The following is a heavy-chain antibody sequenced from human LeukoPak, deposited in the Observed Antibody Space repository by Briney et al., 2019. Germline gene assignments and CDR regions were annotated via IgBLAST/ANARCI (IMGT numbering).Heavy chain of an antibody. CDR2: IWYDGSNK. Sequence: PGRSLRLSCAASGFTFSSYGMHWVRQAPGKGLEWVAVIWYDGSNKYYADSVKGRFTISRDNSKNTLYLQMNSLRAEDTAVYYCAKDDSSSWFDYWGQGTLVTVSS. CDR1: GFTFSSYG. CDR3: AKDDSSSWFDY. D-gene: IGHD6-13*01. V-gene: IGHV3-33*06. J-gene: IGHJ4*02.